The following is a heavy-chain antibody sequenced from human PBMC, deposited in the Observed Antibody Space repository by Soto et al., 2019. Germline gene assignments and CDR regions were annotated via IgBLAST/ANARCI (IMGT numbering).Heavy chain of an antibody. CDR3: ARARIVAVSGRTGGYYYYAMDL. CDR2: VIPRFGTT. V-gene: IGHV1-69*01. Sequence: QVPLEQSGAEVKRPVSSVKVSCRASGGTFTSYSINWVRRAPGQGPEWMGAVIPRFGTTTYAQRFEGRVTVTADASTSTVFMEMSGLRSEDTAVYFCARARIVAVSGRTGGYYYYAMDLWGQGTAVIVSS. CDR1: GGTFTSYS. J-gene: IGHJ6*02. D-gene: IGHD2-2*01.